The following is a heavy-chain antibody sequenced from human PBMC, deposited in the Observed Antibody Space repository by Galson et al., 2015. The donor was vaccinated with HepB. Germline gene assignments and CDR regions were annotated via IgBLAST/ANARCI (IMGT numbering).Heavy chain of an antibody. D-gene: IGHD1-26*01. CDR3: ARHSSGREWELMGGYDY. CDR1: GYSFTSYW. CDR2: IDPSDSYT. J-gene: IGHJ4*02. Sequence: QSGAEVKKPGESLRISCKGSGYSFTSYWISWVRQMPGKGLEWMGRIDPSDSYTNYSPSFQGHVTISADKSISTAYLQWSSLKASDTAMYYCARHSSGREWELMGGYDYWGQGTLVTVSS. V-gene: IGHV5-10-1*01.